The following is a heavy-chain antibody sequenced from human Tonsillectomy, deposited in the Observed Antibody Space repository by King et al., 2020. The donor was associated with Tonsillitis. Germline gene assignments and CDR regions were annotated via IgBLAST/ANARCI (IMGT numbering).Heavy chain of an antibody. V-gene: IGHV3-23*04. Sequence: VQLVESGGGLVQPGGSLRLSCAASGFTFSTYAMSWVRQAPGKGLEWVSAISGSGGSTSYADSVKGRFTISRDNSKNTLYLQMNSLRAEDTAVYYCAKDSHSHSSSWYWEVGGMDVWGQGTTVTVSS. CDR3: AKDSHSHSSSWYWEVGGMDV. CDR1: GFTFSTYA. CDR2: ISGSGGST. J-gene: IGHJ6*02. D-gene: IGHD6-13*01.